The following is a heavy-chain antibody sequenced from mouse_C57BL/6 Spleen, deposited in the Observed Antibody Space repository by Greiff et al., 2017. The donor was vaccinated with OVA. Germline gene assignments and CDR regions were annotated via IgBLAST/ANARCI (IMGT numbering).Heavy chain of an antibody. D-gene: IGHD2-4*01. V-gene: IGHV1-55*01. CDR1: GYTFTSYW. Sequence: VKLQESGAELVKPGASVKMSCKASGYTFTSYWITWVKQRPGQGLEWIGDIYPGSGSTNYNEKFKSKATLTVDTSSSTAYMQLSSLTSEDSAVYYCARWYDYDRYFDVWGTGTTVTVSS. CDR3: ARWYDYDRYFDV. J-gene: IGHJ1*03. CDR2: IYPGSGST.